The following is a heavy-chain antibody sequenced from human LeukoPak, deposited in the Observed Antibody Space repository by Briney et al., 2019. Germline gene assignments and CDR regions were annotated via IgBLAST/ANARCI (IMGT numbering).Heavy chain of an antibody. D-gene: IGHD2-15*01. Sequence: GGSLRLSCAASGFTFSSYWMSWVRQAPGKGLEWVANIKQDGSEKYYVDSVKGRFTISRDNAKNSLYLQKNSLRAEDTAVYYCARVPGYCSGGSCYNPNWFDPWGQGTLVTVSS. CDR3: ARVPGYCSGGSCYNPNWFDP. CDR1: GFTFSSYW. CDR2: IKQDGSEK. V-gene: IGHV3-7*03. J-gene: IGHJ5*02.